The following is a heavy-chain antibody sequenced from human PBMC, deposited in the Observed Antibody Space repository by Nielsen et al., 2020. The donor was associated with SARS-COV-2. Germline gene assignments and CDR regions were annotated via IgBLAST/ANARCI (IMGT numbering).Heavy chain of an antibody. V-gene: IGHV3-13*01. J-gene: IGHJ4*02. CDR1: GFTFSSYD. CDR3: ARGDCSGGSCYGHLKYFDY. D-gene: IGHD2-15*01. CDR2: IGTAGDT. Sequence: GESLKISCAASGFTFSSYDMHWVRQATGKGLEWVSAIGTAGDTYYPGSVKGRFTISSDNAKTSLYLQMNSLRAEDTAVYFCARGDCSGGSCYGHLKYFDYWGQGTLVTVSS.